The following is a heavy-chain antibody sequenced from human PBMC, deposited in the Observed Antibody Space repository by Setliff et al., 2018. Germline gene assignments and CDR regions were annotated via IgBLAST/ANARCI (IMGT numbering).Heavy chain of an antibody. CDR2: IYHSGSA. CDR3: ARRNGEKLDP. V-gene: IGHV4-38-2*01. J-gene: IGHJ5*02. CDR1: GYSISSGYY. Sequence: SETLSLTCAVSGYSISSGYYWGWIRQPPGKGLEWIGSIYHSGSAYYNPSLKSRVTISVDTSKNQFSLKLSSVTAADTAVYYCARRNGEKLDPWGQGTLVTVSS.